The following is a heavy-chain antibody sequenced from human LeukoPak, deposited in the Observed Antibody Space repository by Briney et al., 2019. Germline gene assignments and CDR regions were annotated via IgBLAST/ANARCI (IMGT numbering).Heavy chain of an antibody. CDR3: ARHTSYGGNSAFGD. D-gene: IGHD4-23*01. J-gene: IGHJ4*02. Sequence: SETLSLTCVVSGGSIRSYYWSWIRQPPGKGLQWIGYIYYTGTTNYNPSLKSRVTISVDTSKNHFSLKLYSVTAADTAVYYCARHTSYGGNSAFGDWGQGTLVTVSS. V-gene: IGHV4-59*08. CDR2: IYYTGTT. CDR1: GGSIRSYY.